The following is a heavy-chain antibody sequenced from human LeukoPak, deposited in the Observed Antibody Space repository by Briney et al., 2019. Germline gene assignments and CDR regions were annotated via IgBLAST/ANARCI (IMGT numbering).Heavy chain of an antibody. J-gene: IGHJ4*02. CDR3: ARGFRYSSSWYREYYFDY. V-gene: IGHV4-59*01. D-gene: IGHD6-13*01. CDR2: IYYSGST. CDR1: GGSISSYY. Sequence: SETLSLTCDVSGGSISSYYWSWIRQPPGKGLEWIGYIYYSGSTNYNPSLKSRVTISVDTSKNQFSLKLSSVTAADTAVYYCARGFRYSSSWYREYYFDYWGQGTLVTVSS.